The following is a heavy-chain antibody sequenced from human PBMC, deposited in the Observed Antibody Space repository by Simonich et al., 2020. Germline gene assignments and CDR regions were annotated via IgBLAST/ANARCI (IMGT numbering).Heavy chain of an antibody. CDR1: GSTFTGYY. CDR3: ARGRLTGDKGAFDI. Sequence: QVQLVQSGAEVKKPGASVKVSCKASGSTFTGYYMHWVRKAPGQGLEGMGWNNPNRGGTNYAQKVQGRVTMTRDTSISTAYMELSRLRSDDTSVYYCARGRLTGDKGAFDIWGQGTMVTVSS. D-gene: IGHD7-27*01. V-gene: IGHV1-2*02. CDR2: NNPNRGGT. J-gene: IGHJ3*02.